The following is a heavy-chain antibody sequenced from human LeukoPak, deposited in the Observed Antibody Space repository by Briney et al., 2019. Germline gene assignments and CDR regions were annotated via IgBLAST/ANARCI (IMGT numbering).Heavy chain of an antibody. Sequence: PGGSLRLSCAASGFTFSSYGMHWVRQAPGKGLEWVAVISYDGSNKYYADSVKGRFTISRDNSKNTLYLQMNSLRAEDTAVYYCAKELATIFGVVITFYHYGMDVWGQGTTVTVSS. CDR1: GFTFSSYG. D-gene: IGHD3-3*01. CDR3: AKELATIFGVVITFYHYGMDV. J-gene: IGHJ6*02. CDR2: ISYDGSNK. V-gene: IGHV3-30*18.